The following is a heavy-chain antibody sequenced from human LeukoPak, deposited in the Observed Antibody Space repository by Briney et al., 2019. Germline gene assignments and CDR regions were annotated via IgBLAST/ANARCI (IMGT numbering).Heavy chain of an antibody. D-gene: IGHD3-22*01. J-gene: IGHJ5*02. CDR3: ATVPLKFHYDSSGYRWFDP. Sequence: ASVKVSCKASGYTFTSYDINWVRQATGQGLEWMGWMNPNSGNTGYAQKFQGRVTMTRNTSISTAYMELSSLRSEDTAVYYCATVPLKFHYDSSGYRWFDPWGQGTLVTVSS. CDR2: MNPNSGNT. V-gene: IGHV1-8*01. CDR1: GYTFTSYD.